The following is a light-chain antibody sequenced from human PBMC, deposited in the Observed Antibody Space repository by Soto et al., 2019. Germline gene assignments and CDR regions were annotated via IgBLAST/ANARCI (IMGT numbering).Light chain of an antibody. CDR2: DAS. CDR1: QSVSRTY. Sequence: EIVLTQSPGTLSLSPGERATLSCRASQSVSRTYLAWNQQKPGQAPRLLIYDASTRATGIPDRFSGSGSGTDFTLTISRLEPEDFAVYDCQQYGSSSWTFGQGTKVEIK. J-gene: IGKJ1*01. CDR3: QQYGSSSWT. V-gene: IGKV3-20*01.